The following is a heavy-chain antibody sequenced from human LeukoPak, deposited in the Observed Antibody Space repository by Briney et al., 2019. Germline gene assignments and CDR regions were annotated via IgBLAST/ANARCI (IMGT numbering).Heavy chain of an antibody. J-gene: IGHJ4*02. Sequence: SETLSLTCTVSGYFISSGYYWGWIRPPPGKGLEWIGIFYHSGSTYYNPSLKSRVTISVDTSKNQFSLKLSSVTAADTAVYYCARHGYSYGYFDSWGQGTLVTVSS. CDR2: FYHSGST. CDR3: ARHGYSYGYFDS. CDR1: GYFISSGYY. D-gene: IGHD5-18*01. V-gene: IGHV4-38-2*02.